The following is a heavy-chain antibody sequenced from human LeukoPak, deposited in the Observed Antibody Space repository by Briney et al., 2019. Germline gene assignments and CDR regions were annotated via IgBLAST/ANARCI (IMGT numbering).Heavy chain of an antibody. V-gene: IGHV4-34*01. J-gene: IGHJ5*02. CDR1: GGSFSGYY. CDR3: ARGLTSVTTFNWFDP. CDR2: INHSGNT. D-gene: IGHD4-17*01. Sequence: SETLSLTCAVYGGSFSGYYWSWIRQPPGKGLEWIGEINHSGNTNYNPSLKSRVTISVDTSKNQFSLKLSSVTAADTAVYYCARGLTSVTTFNWFDPWGQGTLVTVSS.